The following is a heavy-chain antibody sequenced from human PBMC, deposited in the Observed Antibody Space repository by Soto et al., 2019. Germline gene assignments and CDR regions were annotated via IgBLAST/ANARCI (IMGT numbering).Heavy chain of an antibody. J-gene: IGHJ4*02. CDR2: IKSGGGTT. CDR1: GFTLSNYW. CDR3: ARSPCTGTSCSAPFDY. Sequence: EVQLVESGGGLVQPGESLRLYCAASGFTLSNYWMHWVRQAPGKELVWVSRIKSGGGTTNYADSVRGRFTISRDNAKNMLYLQMNSLTTEDTAVYYCARSPCTGTSCSAPFDYWGQGALVTVSS. V-gene: IGHV3-74*01. D-gene: IGHD2-2*01.